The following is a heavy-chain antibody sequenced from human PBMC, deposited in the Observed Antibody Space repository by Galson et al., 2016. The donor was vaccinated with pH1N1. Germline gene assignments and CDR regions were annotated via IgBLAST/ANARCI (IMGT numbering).Heavy chain of an antibody. V-gene: IGHV4-39*01. CDR2: SYYSGST. CDR1: GGSISSDNYY. J-gene: IGHJ3*02. Sequence: TLSGGSISSDNYYWGWIRQPPGKGLEWIGSSYYSGSTFYSPSLQRRLSVSVDTSKNQLSLRLTSVTAADTGVYYCARHGVPGDTGVVAAFDIWGQGTMVTVSS. CDR3: ARHGVPGDTGVVAAFDI. D-gene: IGHD5-18*01.